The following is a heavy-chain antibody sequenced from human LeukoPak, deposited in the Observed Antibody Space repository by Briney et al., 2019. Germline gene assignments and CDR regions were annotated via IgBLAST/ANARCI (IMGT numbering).Heavy chain of an antibody. CDR2: MNPNSGNT. D-gene: IGHD3-22*01. Sequence: ASVKVSCKASGYTFTSYDINWVRQATGQGLEWMGWMNPNSGNTGYAQKFQGRVTMTRNTSISTAYMELSSLRSEDTAVYYCARGGGRSGAYYYDSSGKNAFDIWGQGTMVTVSS. J-gene: IGHJ3*02. V-gene: IGHV1-8*01. CDR1: GYTFTSYD. CDR3: ARGGGRSGAYYYDSSGKNAFDI.